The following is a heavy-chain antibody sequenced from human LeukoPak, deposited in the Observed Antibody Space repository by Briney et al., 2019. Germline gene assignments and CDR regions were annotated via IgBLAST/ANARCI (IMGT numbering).Heavy chain of an antibody. CDR1: GFIFSGYE. CDR2: ISSSSISI. J-gene: IGHJ4*02. D-gene: IGHD4-17*01. CDR3: ARDLTYGDPGG. V-gene: IGHV3-48*03. Sequence: GGSLRLSCAASGFIFSGYEMNWVRQAPGKGLERVSYISSSSISIYYADSVKGRFTISRDNAKNSLYLQMNSLRAEDTAVYYCARDLTYGDPGGWGQGTLVTVSS.